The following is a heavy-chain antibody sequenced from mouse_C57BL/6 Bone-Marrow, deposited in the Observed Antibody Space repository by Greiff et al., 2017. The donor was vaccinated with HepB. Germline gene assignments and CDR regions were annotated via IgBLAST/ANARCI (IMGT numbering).Heavy chain of an antibody. Sequence: EVKLMESGGGLVKPGGSLKLSCAASGFTFSSYTMSWVRQTPEKRLEWVATISGGGGNTYYPDSVKGRFTISRDNAKNTLYLQMSSLRSEDTALYYCARTDYYGSPLFAYWGQGTLVTVSA. CDR3: ARTDYYGSPLFAY. D-gene: IGHD1-1*01. CDR1: GFTFSSYT. CDR2: ISGGGGNT. V-gene: IGHV5-9*01. J-gene: IGHJ3*01.